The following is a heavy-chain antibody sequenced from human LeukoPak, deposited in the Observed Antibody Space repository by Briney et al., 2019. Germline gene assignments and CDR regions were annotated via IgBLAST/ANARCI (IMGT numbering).Heavy chain of an antibody. Sequence: ASVKVSCKASGYTFTSYYMRWVRQAPGQGLEWMGIINPSGGSTSYAQKFQGRVTMTRDMSTSTVYMELSSLRSEDTAVYYCAGWGGDGYNYSDYYFDYWGQGTLVTVSS. D-gene: IGHD5-24*01. CDR2: INPSGGST. J-gene: IGHJ4*02. CDR3: AGWGGDGYNYSDYYFDY. CDR1: GYTFTSYY. V-gene: IGHV1-46*01.